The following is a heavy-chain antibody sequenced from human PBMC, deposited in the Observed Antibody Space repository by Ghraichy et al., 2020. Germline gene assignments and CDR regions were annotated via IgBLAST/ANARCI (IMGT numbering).Heavy chain of an antibody. Sequence: GGSLRLSCAASGFSFSTYGMHWVRQSPGKGLEWVAVIGYDGSRKHYADSVKGRFTISRDNPKNTLYVQMNSLRADDTAVYYCVRQGSCTTDGLDAFDIWGQGTLVTVSS. CDR3: VRQGSCTTDGLDAFDI. CDR2: IGYDGSRK. D-gene: IGHD1-26*01. J-gene: IGHJ3*02. V-gene: IGHV3-33*01. CDR1: GFSFSTYG.